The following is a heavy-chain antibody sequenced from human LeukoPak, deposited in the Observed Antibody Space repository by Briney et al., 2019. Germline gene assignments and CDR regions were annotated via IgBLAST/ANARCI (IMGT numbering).Heavy chain of an antibody. CDR1: GYTLTSYG. V-gene: IGHV1-18*01. D-gene: IGHD3-9*01. CDR3: ARPRLVRRYFDL. CDR2: ISVYNGNT. J-gene: IGHJ3*01. Sequence: ASVKVSCKASGYTLTSYGISWVRQAPGQGLEWMGWISVYNGNTNYAQKVQGRVTMTTDTSTSTAYMELRSLRSDDTAVYYCARPRLVRRYFDLWGQGTMVTVSS.